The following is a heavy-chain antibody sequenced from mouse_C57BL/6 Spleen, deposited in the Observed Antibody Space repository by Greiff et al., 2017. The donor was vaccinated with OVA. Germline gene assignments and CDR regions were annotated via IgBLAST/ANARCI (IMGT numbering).Heavy chain of an antibody. Sequence: VQLQQSGAELVKPGASVKISCKASGYAFSSYWMTWVKQRPGKGLEWIGQIYPGDGDTNYNGKFKGKATLTADKSSSTAYMQLSSLTSEDSAVYFCARGLLIYFDYWGQGTTLTVSS. V-gene: IGHV1-80*01. CDR1: GYAFSSYW. D-gene: IGHD2-3*01. CDR3: ARGLLIYFDY. CDR2: IYPGDGDT. J-gene: IGHJ2*01.